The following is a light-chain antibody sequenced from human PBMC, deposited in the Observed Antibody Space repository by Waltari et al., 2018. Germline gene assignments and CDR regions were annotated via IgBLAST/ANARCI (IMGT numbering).Light chain of an antibody. CDR1: QSIRSTY. V-gene: IGKV3-20*01. CDR3: QQYASSPRT. CDR2: GAS. J-gene: IGKJ1*01. Sequence: EIVLTQSPGTLSLSPGERATLSCRASQSIRSTYLAWYQQKPGQGPRLLIYGASTRATGIPDRFSGSGSGTDFTLTISRLEPEDFAVYYCQQYASSPRTFGQGTTVEIK.